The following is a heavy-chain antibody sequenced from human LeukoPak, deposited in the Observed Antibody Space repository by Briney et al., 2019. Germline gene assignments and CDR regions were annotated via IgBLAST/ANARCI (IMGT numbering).Heavy chain of an antibody. CDR1: GFTFSSYW. V-gene: IGHV3-7*01. CDR2: IKQDGSEK. D-gene: IGHD6-19*01. CDR3: ARGGRIAVAGYDAFDI. Sequence: GGSLRLSCAASGFTFSSYWMSWVRQAPGKGLEWVANIKQDGSEKYYVDSVKGRFTISRDNAKNSLYLQMNSLRAEDTAVYYCARGGRIAVAGYDAFDIWGQGTMVTVFS. J-gene: IGHJ3*02.